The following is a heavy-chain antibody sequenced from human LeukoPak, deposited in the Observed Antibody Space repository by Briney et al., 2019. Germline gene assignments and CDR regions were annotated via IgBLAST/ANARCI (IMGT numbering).Heavy chain of an antibody. CDR2: ISRSSSTI. CDR3: ARGAHVLMVYAPFDY. Sequence: GGSLRLSCAASGFTFSRYSMNWVRQAPGKGLEWVSYISRSSSTIHYADSVKGRFTISRDNAKSSLFLQMNSLRAEDTAVYYCARGAHVLMVYAPFDYWGQGTLVTVSS. J-gene: IGHJ4*02. D-gene: IGHD2-8*01. V-gene: IGHV3-48*04. CDR1: GFTFSRYS.